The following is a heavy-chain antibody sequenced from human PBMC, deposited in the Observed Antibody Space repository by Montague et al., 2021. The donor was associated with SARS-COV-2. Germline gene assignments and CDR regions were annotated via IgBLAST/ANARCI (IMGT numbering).Heavy chain of an antibody. J-gene: IGHJ2*01. CDR3: ARVHIVVVTAMRYFDL. V-gene: IGHV4-31*03. D-gene: IGHD2-21*02. Sequence: TLSLTCTVSGGSISSGGYYWSWIRQHPGKGLEWIGYIYYSGSTYYNPSLKNRVTISVDTSKNQFSLKLSSVTAADTAVYYCARVHIVVVTAMRYFDLWGRGTLVTVSS. CDR1: GGSISSGGYY. CDR2: IYYSGST.